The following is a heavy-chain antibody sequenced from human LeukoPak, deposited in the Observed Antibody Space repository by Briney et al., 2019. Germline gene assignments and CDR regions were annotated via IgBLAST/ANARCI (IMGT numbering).Heavy chain of an antibody. CDR3: ARDQPYMDV. Sequence: SETLSLTCIVSGYSISSGYYWVWIRQPPGKGLEWIGCIYHSGTTYCNPSLKSRITISVDTSKNQFSLKLSSVTAADTAMYYCARDQPYMDVWGKGTTVTVSS. CDR1: GYSISSGYY. V-gene: IGHV4-38-2*02. J-gene: IGHJ6*03. CDR2: IYHSGTT.